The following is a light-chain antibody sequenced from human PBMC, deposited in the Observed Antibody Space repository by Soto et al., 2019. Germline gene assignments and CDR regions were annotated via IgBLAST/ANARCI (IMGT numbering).Light chain of an antibody. J-gene: IGKJ4*01. V-gene: IGKV3-20*01. CDR2: GAS. CDR1: QSVSNNY. Sequence: EIVLMQSPGTPSLSPGERATLSCRASQSVSNNYVAWYQQKPGQAPRLLIAGASSRATGIPDKFSGSGSGTDFTLTNSRLEPEDFAVYYCQQYGTSPPLTFGGGTKVEIK. CDR3: QQYGTSPPLT.